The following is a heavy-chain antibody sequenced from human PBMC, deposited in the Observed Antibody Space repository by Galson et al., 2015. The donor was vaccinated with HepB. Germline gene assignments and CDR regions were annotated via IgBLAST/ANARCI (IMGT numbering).Heavy chain of an antibody. CDR3: ARDSGSDSSGWYGWQINYGMDV. Sequence: SETLSLTCTVSGGSISSYYWSWIRQPPGKGLEWIGYIYYSGSTNYNPSLKSRVTISVDTSKNQFSLKLSSVTAADTAVYYRARDSGSDSSGWYGWQINYGMDVWGQGATVTVSS. D-gene: IGHD6-19*01. V-gene: IGHV4-59*01. CDR1: GGSISSYY. J-gene: IGHJ6*02. CDR2: IYYSGST.